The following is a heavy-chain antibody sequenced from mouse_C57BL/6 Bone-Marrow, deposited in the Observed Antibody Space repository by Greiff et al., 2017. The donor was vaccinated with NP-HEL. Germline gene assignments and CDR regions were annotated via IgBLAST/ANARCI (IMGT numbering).Heavy chain of an antibody. V-gene: IGHV1-5*01. Sequence: EVQLQQSGTVLARPGASVKMSCKTSGYTFTSYWMHWVKQRPGQGLEWIGAIYPGNSDTSYNQKFKGKAKLTAVTSASTAYMELSSLTNEDSAVYYGTRAGILTDWFAYWGQGTLVTVSA. CDR3: TRAGILTDWFAY. CDR1: GYTFTSYW. D-gene: IGHD2-12*01. CDR2: IYPGNSDT. J-gene: IGHJ3*01.